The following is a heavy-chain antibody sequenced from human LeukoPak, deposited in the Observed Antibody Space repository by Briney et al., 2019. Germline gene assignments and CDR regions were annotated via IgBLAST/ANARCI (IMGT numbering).Heavy chain of an antibody. V-gene: IGHV1-2*02. CDR2: INPNNDYT. D-gene: IGHD5-18*01. J-gene: IGHJ4*02. CDR1: GYIFTAYY. CDR3: ARGGMDVMNTGLWKPLEF. Sequence: ASVKVSCKASGYIFTAYYIHWVRQAPGQGLEWMGWINPNNDYTNHAQDFQGRVTLTRDMSITTAYMEVNRLRSDDTAVYYCARGGMDVMNTGLWKPLEFWGQGTLVTVSS.